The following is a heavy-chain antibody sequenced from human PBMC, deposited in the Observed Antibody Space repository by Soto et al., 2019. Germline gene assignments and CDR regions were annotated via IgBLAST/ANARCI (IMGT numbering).Heavy chain of an antibody. J-gene: IGHJ4*02. CDR1: RFRKNNAS. CDR2: IKSENDGGTT. D-gene: IGHD3-16*02. Sequence: PWVSRRLACAAGRFRKNNASMNQYRKAPGGGLEKIARIKSENDGGTTDYAAPVEGRFTISRGDTSKTLEPKMNIFKTEDTPEFYCSTYDYIWGNHRYGWAYWRQGALVTVSS. CDR3: STYDYIWGNHRYGWAY. V-gene: IGHV3-15*01.